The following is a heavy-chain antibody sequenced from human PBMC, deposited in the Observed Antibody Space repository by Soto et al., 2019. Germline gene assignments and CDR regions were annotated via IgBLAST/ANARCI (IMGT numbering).Heavy chain of an antibody. CDR3: ARDGSGLAVSRTDY. V-gene: IGHV3-21*01. CDR1: GFTLSGYT. D-gene: IGHD3-10*01. CDR2: ISSSGNYK. J-gene: IGHJ4*02. Sequence: EVQLVESGGGLVKPGGSLRLSCAASGFTLSGYTMHWVRQAPGRGLEWVSSISSSGNYKNYADSVKGRFTISRDSAEKSLYLQMNSLRAEDTAVYYCARDGSGLAVSRTDYWGQGTLVTVSS.